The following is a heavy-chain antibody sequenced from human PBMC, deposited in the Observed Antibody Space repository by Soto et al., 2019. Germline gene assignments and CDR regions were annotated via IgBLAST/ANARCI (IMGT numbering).Heavy chain of an antibody. Sequence: QVQLQESGPGLVKPSQTLSLTCSVSSGSISNNNYYWTWIRQHPGKDLEWLGYIYYSGSTFYNPSLESRLTISVDTSKNQSSLKLSSVPAADTAIYFCARVATSGMHFYFDSWGQGALVTVSS. CDR2: IYYSGST. CDR1: SGSISNNNYY. CDR3: ARVATSGMHFYFDS. J-gene: IGHJ4*02. V-gene: IGHV4-30-4*01.